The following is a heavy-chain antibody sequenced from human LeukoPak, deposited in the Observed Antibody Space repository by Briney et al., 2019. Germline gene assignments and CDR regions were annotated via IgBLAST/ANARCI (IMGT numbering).Heavy chain of an antibody. D-gene: IGHD3-22*01. CDR3: AKDAFYYYDSSGPFGY. CDR2: ISGSGANT. Sequence: GGSLRLSCAASGFAFSSYAMSWVRQAPGKGLEWVSVISGSGANTYYADSVKGRFTISRDNSKNTLYLQMNSLRAEDTAVYYCAKDAFYYYDSSGPFGYWGQGTLVTVSS. V-gene: IGHV3-23*01. CDR1: GFAFSSYA. J-gene: IGHJ4*02.